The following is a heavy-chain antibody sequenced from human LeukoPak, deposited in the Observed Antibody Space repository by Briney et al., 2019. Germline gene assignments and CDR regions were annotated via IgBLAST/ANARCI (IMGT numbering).Heavy chain of an antibody. Sequence: GGSLRLSCAASGFTFSSYWMSWVRQAPGKGLEWVANIKQDGSEKYYVDSVKGRFTISRDNAKNSLYLQMNSLRAEDTAVYYCAKVKDYYDSSGYSGAFDIWGQGTMVTVSS. D-gene: IGHD3-22*01. V-gene: IGHV3-7*03. CDR1: GFTFSSYW. J-gene: IGHJ3*02. CDR3: AKVKDYYDSSGYSGAFDI. CDR2: IKQDGSEK.